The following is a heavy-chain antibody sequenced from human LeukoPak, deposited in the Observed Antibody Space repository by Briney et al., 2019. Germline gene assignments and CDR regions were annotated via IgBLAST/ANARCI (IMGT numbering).Heavy chain of an antibody. CDR2: ISPNSGGT. V-gene: IGHV1-2*02. J-gene: IGHJ3*02. CDR3: AGDGVVVAAQGAFDI. CDR1: GYTFTGYY. Sequence: GASVKVSCKASGYTFTGYYMHWVRQAPGQGLEWMGWISPNSGGTNYAQKFQGRVTMTRDTSISTAYMELSRLRSDDTAVYYCAGDGVVVAAQGAFDIWGQGTMVTVSS. D-gene: IGHD2-15*01.